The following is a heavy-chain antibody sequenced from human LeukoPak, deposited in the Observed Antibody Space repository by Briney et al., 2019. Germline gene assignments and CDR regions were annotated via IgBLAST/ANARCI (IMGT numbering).Heavy chain of an antibody. CDR3: STTYYYDSSEGY. CDR2: IKSKTDGGTT. D-gene: IGHD3-22*01. Sequence: GGSLRLSCAASGFTFSNAWMNWVRQAPGKGLEWVGRIKSKTDGGTTDYAAPVKGRFTISRDDSKNTLYLQMNSLETEDTAVYYCSTTYYYDSSEGYWGQGTLVTVSS. CDR1: GFTFSNAW. J-gene: IGHJ4*02. V-gene: IGHV3-15*07.